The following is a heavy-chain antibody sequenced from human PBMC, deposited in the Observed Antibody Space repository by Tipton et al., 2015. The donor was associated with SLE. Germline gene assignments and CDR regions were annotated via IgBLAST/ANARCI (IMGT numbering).Heavy chain of an antibody. CDR2: INHSGST. V-gene: IGHV4-34*01. Sequence: TLSLTCAVYGGSFSGYYWSWIRQPPGKGLEWIGEINHSGSTNYNPSLKSRVTISVDTSKNQFSLKLSSVTAADTAVYYCARDFVHCTTTSCYTGKFDRWGQGTQVTVSS. CDR1: GGSFSGYY. J-gene: IGHJ5*02. CDR3: ARDFVHCTTTSCYTGKFDR. D-gene: IGHD2-2*02.